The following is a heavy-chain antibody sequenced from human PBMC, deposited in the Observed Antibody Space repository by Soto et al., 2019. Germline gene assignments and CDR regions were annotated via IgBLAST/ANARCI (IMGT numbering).Heavy chain of an antibody. CDR2: IPYDGSNK. D-gene: IGHD6-13*01. CDR1: GFTFSSYV. V-gene: IGHV3-30*18. Sequence: WGSLRLSCAASGFTFSSYVMHWVRQAPGKGLEWVAVIPYDGSNKYYADSVKGRFTISRDNSKNTLYLQMNSLRAEDTAVYYCAKDPKVAAAGTESVDYWGQGTLVTVSS. CDR3: AKDPKVAAAGTESVDY. J-gene: IGHJ4*02.